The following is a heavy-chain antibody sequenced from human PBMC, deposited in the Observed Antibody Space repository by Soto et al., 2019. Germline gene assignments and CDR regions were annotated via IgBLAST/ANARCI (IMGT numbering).Heavy chain of an antibody. CDR3: AKDLLPAWAVAGGSGEYYFDY. CDR1: GFTFDDYA. D-gene: IGHD6-19*01. Sequence: GGSLRLSCAASGFTFDDYAMHWVRQAPGKGLEWVSGISWNSGSIGYADSVKGRFTISRDNAKNSLYLQMNSLRAADTALYYCAKDLLPAWAVAGGSGEYYFDYWGQGTLVTVSS. V-gene: IGHV3-9*01. J-gene: IGHJ4*02. CDR2: ISWNSGSI.